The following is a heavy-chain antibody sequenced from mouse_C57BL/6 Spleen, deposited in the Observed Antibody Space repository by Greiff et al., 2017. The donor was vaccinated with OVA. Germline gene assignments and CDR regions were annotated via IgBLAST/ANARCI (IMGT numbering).Heavy chain of an antibody. Sequence: QVQLQQSGPELVKPGASVKISCKASGYAFSSSWMNWVKQRPGKGLEWIGRIYPGDGDTNYNGKFKGKATLTADKSSSTAYMQLSSLTSEDSAVYFCARTSGTYGYYAMDYWGQGTSVTVSS. J-gene: IGHJ4*01. CDR3: ARTSGTYGYYAMDY. D-gene: IGHD4-1*01. V-gene: IGHV1-82*01. CDR2: IYPGDGDT. CDR1: GYAFSSSW.